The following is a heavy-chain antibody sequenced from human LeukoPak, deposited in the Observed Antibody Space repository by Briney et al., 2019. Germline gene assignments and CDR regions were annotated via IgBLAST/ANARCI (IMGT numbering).Heavy chain of an antibody. J-gene: IGHJ6*02. CDR2: ISSSSSTI. CDR1: GFTFSSYS. Sequence: PGGSLRLSCAASGFTFSSYSMNWVRQAPGKGLEWVSYISSSSSTIYYADSVKGRFTISRDNAKNSLYLQMNSLRAEDTAVYYCARSGWYPYYYGMDVWGQGTTVTVSS. D-gene: IGHD6-19*01. CDR3: ARSGWYPYYYGMDV. V-gene: IGHV3-48*01.